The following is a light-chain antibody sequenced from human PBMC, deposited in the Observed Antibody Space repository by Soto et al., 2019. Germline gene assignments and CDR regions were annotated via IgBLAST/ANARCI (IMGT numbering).Light chain of an antibody. CDR3: MQAQQTRT. J-gene: IGKJ1*01. CDR2: LAS. Sequence: DIVMTQSPLSLPVTPGEPASMSCRSSQSLLHSNGYNYLDWYLQKPGQPPQLLIYLASNRASGVPDRFSGSGSGTNFTLQISRVEAEDVGVYYCMQAQQTRTFDQGTKVDLK. CDR1: QSLLHSNGYNY. V-gene: IGKV2-28*01.